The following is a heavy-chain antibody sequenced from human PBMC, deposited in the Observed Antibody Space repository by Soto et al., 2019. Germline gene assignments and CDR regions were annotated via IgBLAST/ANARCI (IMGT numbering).Heavy chain of an antibody. Sequence: GASVKVSCKASGYTFTSYYMHWVRQAPGQGLEWMGIINPSGGSTSYAQKFQGRVTMTRDTSTSTVYMELSSLRSEDTAVYYCAREGGLRRMGELSLRFNYWGQGTLVTVSS. D-gene: IGHD3-16*02. J-gene: IGHJ4*02. CDR2: INPSGGST. CDR1: GYTFTSYY. CDR3: AREGGLRRMGELSLRFNY. V-gene: IGHV1-46*01.